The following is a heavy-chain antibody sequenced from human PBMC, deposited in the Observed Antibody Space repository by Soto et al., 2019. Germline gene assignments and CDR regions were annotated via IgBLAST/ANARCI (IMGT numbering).Heavy chain of an antibody. CDR2: ISSISSPI. D-gene: IGHD2-15*01. V-gene: IGHV3-48*01. Sequence: EVELVESGGGLVQPGRSLRLSCAASGFTFSSYGMNWLRQAPGKRLEWVSYISSISSPIYYADSVKGRFTISRDNAKKSLYLQMNSLRAEDSAIYYCVRDLAENNYFDYWGQGTLVTVSS. CDR1: GFTFSSYG. CDR3: VRDLAENNYFDY. J-gene: IGHJ4*02.